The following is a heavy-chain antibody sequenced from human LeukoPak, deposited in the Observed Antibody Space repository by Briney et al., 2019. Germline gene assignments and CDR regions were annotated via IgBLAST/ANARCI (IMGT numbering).Heavy chain of an antibody. CDR1: GYTFTGYY. J-gene: IGHJ4*02. Sequence: GASVKVSCKASGYTFTGYYMHWVRQAPGQGLEWMGWINPNSGGTNYAQKFQGRVTMTRDTSISTAYMELSRLRSDDTAVYYCARGYCSSTSCLSHFDYWGQGTLVTVSS. D-gene: IGHD2-2*01. CDR3: ARGYCSSTSCLSHFDY. CDR2: INPNSGGT. V-gene: IGHV1-2*02.